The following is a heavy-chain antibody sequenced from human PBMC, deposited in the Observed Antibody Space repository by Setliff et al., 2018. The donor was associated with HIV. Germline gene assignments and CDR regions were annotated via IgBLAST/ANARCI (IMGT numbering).Heavy chain of an antibody. CDR1: GYTFSDYY. V-gene: IGHV1-2*02. Sequence: ASVKVSCKTSGYTFSDYYMHWVRQAPGQGLEWMGWINPKSGDTKYAQKFQGRVTMTRDTSISTVYMELSSLRSEDTAVYYCARDTVKATFSDYWGQGTLVTVSS. CDR3: ARDTVKATFSDY. J-gene: IGHJ4*02. CDR2: INPKSGDT. D-gene: IGHD4-17*01.